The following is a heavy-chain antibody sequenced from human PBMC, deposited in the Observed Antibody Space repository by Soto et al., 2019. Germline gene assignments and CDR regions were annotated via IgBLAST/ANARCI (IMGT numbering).Heavy chain of an antibody. CDR1: GFSLTDYY. J-gene: IGHJ4*02. V-gene: IGHV3-11*01. Sequence: QVQLVESGGGLVKPGGSLRLSCTASGFSLTDYYMNWIRQAPGKGLEWVSYISNSGTIIYYADSVKGRFTISRDNAKDSLYVQMNSMGAEDTAVYYCARGNHYFDYWGKGTLVTVSS. CDR2: ISNSGTII. CDR3: ARGNHYFDY.